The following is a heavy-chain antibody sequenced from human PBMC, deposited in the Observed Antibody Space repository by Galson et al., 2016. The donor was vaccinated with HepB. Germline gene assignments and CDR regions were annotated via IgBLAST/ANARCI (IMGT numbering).Heavy chain of an antibody. V-gene: IGHV3-21*01. CDR2: ISSSSNYI. J-gene: IGHJ6*02. Sequence: SLRLSCAASGYTISSYIMDWVRQAPGKGLEWVSSISSSSNYIYYTDSVKGRFTIARDNAKNSLYLQMNSLRAEDTAVYYCAILIYGLPGTYGLDVWGQGTTVTVSS. D-gene: IGHD1/OR15-1a*01. CDR3: AILIYGLPGTYGLDV. CDR1: GYTISSYI.